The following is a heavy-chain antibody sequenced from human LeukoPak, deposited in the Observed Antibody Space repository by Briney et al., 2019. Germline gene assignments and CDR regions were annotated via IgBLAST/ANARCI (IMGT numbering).Heavy chain of an antibody. V-gene: IGHV4-59*01. Sequence: SETLSLTCTVSGGSISSYYWSWIRQPPGKGLEWIGYIYYSGSTNYNPSLKSRVTISVDTSKNQFSLKLSSVTAAETAVYYCARVGSRYYDSSGYYSNWFDPWGQGTLVTVSS. CDR3: ARVGSRYYDSSGYYSNWFDP. J-gene: IGHJ5*02. CDR1: GGSISSYY. D-gene: IGHD3-22*01. CDR2: IYYSGST.